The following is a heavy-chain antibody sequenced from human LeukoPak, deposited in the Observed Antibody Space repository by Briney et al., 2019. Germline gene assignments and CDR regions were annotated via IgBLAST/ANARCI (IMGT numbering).Heavy chain of an antibody. Sequence: GASVKVSCKASGYTFTGYYLHWVRQAPGQGLEWMGWINPNSGGTNYAQKFQGRVTMTRDTSISTAYMELSRLRSDDTAVYYCATRQPIPVARGNYYYGTDVWGQGTTVTVPS. D-gene: IGHD6-19*01. V-gene: IGHV1-2*02. J-gene: IGHJ6*02. CDR3: ATRQPIPVARGNYYYGTDV. CDR2: INPNSGGT. CDR1: GYTFTGYY.